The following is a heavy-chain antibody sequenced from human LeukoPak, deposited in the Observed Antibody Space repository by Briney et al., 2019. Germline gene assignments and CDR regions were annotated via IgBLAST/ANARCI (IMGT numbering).Heavy chain of an antibody. CDR2: ISYDGSNK. J-gene: IGHJ5*02. Sequence: QPGGSLRLSCAASGFTFSSYAMHWVRQAPGKGLEWVAVISYDGSNKYYADSVKGRFTISRDNSKNTLYLQINSLRVEDTAVYYCIVFGDSNHWGQGTLVTVSS. V-gene: IGHV3-30*14. D-gene: IGHD4-17*01. CDR3: IVFGDSNH. CDR1: GFTFSSYA.